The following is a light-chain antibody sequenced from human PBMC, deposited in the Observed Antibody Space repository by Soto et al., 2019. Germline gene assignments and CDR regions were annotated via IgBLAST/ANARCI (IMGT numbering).Light chain of an antibody. CDR1: QSISTY. J-gene: IGKJ2*01. Sequence: DIQMTQFPSSLSASVGDRVTITCRASQSISTYLTWYQQKPGKAPKLLISAASSLQSGVPSRFSGSRSGTYFTLSISSLQPEDFASYFCQQSDSTPHTFGQGTKLEIK. CDR3: QQSDSTPHT. V-gene: IGKV1-39*01. CDR2: AAS.